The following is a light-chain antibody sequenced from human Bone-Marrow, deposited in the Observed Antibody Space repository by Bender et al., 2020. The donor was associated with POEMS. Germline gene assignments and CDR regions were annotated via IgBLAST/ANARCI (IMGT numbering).Light chain of an antibody. Sequence: QSALTQPRSVSGSPGQSVTISCTGTHSDVGGYHYVSWYQQHPGKAPKLMIYDVTKRPSGVPDRFSGSTSGNTASLIISGLQAEDEADYYCSAYTDTFTFVFGTGTKVTVL. CDR1: HSDVGGYHY. CDR2: DVT. CDR3: SAYTDTFTFV. J-gene: IGLJ1*01. V-gene: IGLV2-11*01.